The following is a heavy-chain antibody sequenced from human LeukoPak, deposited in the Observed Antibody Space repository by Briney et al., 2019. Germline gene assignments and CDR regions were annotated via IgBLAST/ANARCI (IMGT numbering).Heavy chain of an antibody. CDR3: ARDQNYYGSGNFDY. Sequence: GASVNVSCKASGYTFTVYYMHWVRHAPGQGLEWMGWINPNSGGTNYAQKFQGRVTMTRDTPISTAYMELSRLRSDDTAVYYCARDQNYYGSGNFDYWGQGALVTVSS. V-gene: IGHV1-2*02. CDR1: GYTFTVYY. CDR2: INPNSGGT. J-gene: IGHJ4*02. D-gene: IGHD3-10*01.